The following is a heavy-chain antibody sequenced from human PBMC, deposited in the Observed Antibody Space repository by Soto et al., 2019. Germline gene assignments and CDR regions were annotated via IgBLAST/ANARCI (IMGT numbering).Heavy chain of an antibody. D-gene: IGHD3-10*01. J-gene: IGHJ4*02. CDR1: GFTFSSYG. CDR3: AKVWVRGVDDYQIDY. V-gene: IGHV3-30*18. CDR2: ISYDGSNK. Sequence: QVQLVESGGGVVQPGRSLRLSCAASGFTFSSYGMHWVRQAPGKGLEWVAVISYDGSNKYYADSVKGRFTISRDNSKNTLYLQMNSLKAEDTAVYYCAKVWVRGVDDYQIDYWGQGTLVTVSS.